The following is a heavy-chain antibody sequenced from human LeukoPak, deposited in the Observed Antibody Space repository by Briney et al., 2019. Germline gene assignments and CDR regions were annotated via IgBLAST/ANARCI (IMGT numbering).Heavy chain of an antibody. D-gene: IGHD1-26*01. J-gene: IGHJ3*02. V-gene: IGHV3-53*01. CDR3: ARELREHGVFDI. Sequence: GGSLRLSCAASGFTVSSNYMSWVRQAPGKGLEWVSEIYRDGSTYYAASVKGRFSISRHNSKNTVYLQMNSLRAEDTAVYYCARELREHGVFDIWGQGTMVTVSS. CDR1: GFTVSSNY. CDR2: IYRDGST.